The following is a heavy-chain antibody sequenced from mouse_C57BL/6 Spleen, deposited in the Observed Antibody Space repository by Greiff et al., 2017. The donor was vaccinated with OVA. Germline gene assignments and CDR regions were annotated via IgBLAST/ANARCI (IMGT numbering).Heavy chain of an antibody. CDR1: GFTFSDYG. CDR3: ARNGYFDY. CDR2: ISSGSSTI. Sequence: EVKLMESGGGLVKPGGSLKLSCAASGFTFSDYGMHWVRQAPEKGLEWVAYISSGSSTIYYADTVKGRFTIARDNAKNTLFLQMTSLRSEDTAMYYCARNGYFDYWGQGTTLTVSS. V-gene: IGHV5-17*01. J-gene: IGHJ2*01.